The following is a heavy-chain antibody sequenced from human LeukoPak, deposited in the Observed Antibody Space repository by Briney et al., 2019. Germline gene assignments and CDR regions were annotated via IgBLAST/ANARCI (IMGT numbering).Heavy chain of an antibody. Sequence: ASVKVSCKASGYTFTSYYMHWVRQAPGQGLEWMGIINPSGGSTSYAQKFQDRVTMAWDTSTSTVYMELSSLRSEDTAVYYCAREMSTDRAFEYWGQGTLVTVSS. CDR3: AREMSTDRAFEY. D-gene: IGHD2-2*01. J-gene: IGHJ4*02. CDR1: GYTFTSYY. CDR2: INPSGGST. V-gene: IGHV1-46*01.